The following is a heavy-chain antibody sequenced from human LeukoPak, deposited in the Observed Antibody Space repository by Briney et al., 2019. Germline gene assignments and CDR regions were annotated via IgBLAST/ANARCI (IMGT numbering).Heavy chain of an antibody. CDR3: ARAYSNNWFDP. CDR2: ISSSSAYI. CDR1: GFTFSSYS. D-gene: IGHD4-4*01. V-gene: IGHV3-21*01. Sequence: GGSLRLSCAASGFTFSSYSMNWVRQAPGKGLEWVSSISSSSAYIYYADSVKGRFTISRDNAKNSLYLQMNSLRAEDTAVYYCARAYSNNWFDPWGQGTLVTVSS. J-gene: IGHJ5*02.